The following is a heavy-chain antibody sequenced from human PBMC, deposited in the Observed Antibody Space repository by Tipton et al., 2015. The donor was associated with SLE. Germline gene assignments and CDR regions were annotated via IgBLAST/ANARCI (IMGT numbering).Heavy chain of an antibody. CDR3: ARQDSVTINYFHYYFMDV. CDR1: GESFRS. V-gene: IGHV4-34*01. Sequence: TLSLTCEVYGESFRSPGKGLEWIREINHNHIGSTNYNPSLKSRVTISVDTSKIYFSLRLSPVTAADTAVYYCARQDSVTINYFHYYFMDVWGKGTTVIVSS. D-gene: IGHD4-17*01. J-gene: IGHJ6*03. CDR2: INHNHIGST.